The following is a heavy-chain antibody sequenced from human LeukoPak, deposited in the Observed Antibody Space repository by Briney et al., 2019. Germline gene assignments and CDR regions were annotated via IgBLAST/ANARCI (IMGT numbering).Heavy chain of an antibody. CDR1: GYTFTSYG. CDR2: ISAYNGNT. J-gene: IGHJ3*02. D-gene: IGHD2-2*01. V-gene: IGHV1-18*01. CDR3: ARDCQTSTSCYLPAFDI. Sequence: ASVKVSCKASGYTFTSYGISWVRQAPGQGLEWVGWISAYNGNTNYAQKLQGRVTMTTDTSTTTAYMELRSLRSDDTAVYYCARDCQTSTSCYLPAFDIWGQGTMVTVSS.